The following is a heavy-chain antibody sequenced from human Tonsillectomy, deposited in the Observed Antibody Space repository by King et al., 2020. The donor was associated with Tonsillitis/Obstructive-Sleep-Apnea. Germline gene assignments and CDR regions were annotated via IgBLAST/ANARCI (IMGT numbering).Heavy chain of an antibody. CDR2: ISSSSNYI. CDR3: ARESGYSYGSYYFDY. D-gene: IGHD5-18*01. CDR1: GFTFSSYS. V-gene: IGHV3-21*04. Sequence: VQLVESGGGLVKPGGSLRLSCAAPGFTFSSYSMNWVRQAPGKGLEWVSSISSSSNYIYYADSVKGRFTISRDNAKNSLYLQMNSLRAEDTAVYYCARESGYSYGSYYFDYWGQGTLVTVSS. J-gene: IGHJ4*02.